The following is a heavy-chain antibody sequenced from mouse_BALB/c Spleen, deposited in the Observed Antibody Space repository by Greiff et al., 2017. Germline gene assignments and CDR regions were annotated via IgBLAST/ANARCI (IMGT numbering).Heavy chain of an antibody. J-gene: IGHJ4*01. D-gene: IGHD2-10*02. CDR3: ARREYGNPIEAMDY. CDR2: INPNNGGT. V-gene: IGHV1-18*01. Sequence: EVQLQQSGPELVKPGASVKIPCKASGYTFTDYNMDWVKQSHGKSLEWIGDINPNNGGTIYNQKFKGKATLTVDKSSSTAYMELRSLTSEDTAVYYCARREYGNPIEAMDYWGQGTSVTVSS. CDR1: GYTFTDYN.